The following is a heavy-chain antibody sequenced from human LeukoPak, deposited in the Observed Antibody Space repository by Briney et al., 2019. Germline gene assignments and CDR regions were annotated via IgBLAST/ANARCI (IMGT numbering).Heavy chain of an antibody. J-gene: IGHJ4*02. Sequence: GGSLRLSCAASGFTFSSYWMNWARQAPGKGLEWVASINHNGNVNYYVDSVKGRFTISRDNAKNSLYLQMNSLRAEDTAVYYCARESELGISFDYWGQGTLVTVSS. CDR1: GFTFSSYW. V-gene: IGHV3-7*03. CDR3: ARESELGISFDY. D-gene: IGHD7-27*01. CDR2: INHNGNVN.